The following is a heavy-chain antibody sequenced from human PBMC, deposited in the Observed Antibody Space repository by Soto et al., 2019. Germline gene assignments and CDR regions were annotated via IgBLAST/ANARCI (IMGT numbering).Heavy chain of an antibody. Sequence: GPTLVNPTQTLTLTCTFSGFSLSTSGMRVSWIRQPPGKALEWLARIDWDDDKFYSTSLKTRLTISKDTSKNQVVLTMTNMDPVDTATYYCAREYYDSSGYYYVYWGQGTLVTVS. CDR2: IDWDDDK. CDR3: AREYYDSSGYYYVY. J-gene: IGHJ4*02. V-gene: IGHV2-70*04. D-gene: IGHD3-22*01. CDR1: GFSLSTSGMR.